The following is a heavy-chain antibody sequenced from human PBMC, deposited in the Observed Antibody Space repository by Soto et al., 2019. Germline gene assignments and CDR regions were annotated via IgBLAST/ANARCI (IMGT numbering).Heavy chain of an antibody. D-gene: IGHD2-2*01. J-gene: IGHJ4*02. Sequence: QVQLQETGPGLVRPSQTLSLTCTVSGGSVSTGGYYWGGIRQYPGKGLEWFGYIYYPRSAHYNPSPSRRVTTATATSNKPCALKLTSGTAADTAADYCGTGRAETAVVPVDFWGPGTLVSVSS. V-gene: IGHV4-31*03. CDR1: GGSVSTGGYY. CDR3: GTGRAETAVVPVDF. CDR2: IYYPRSA.